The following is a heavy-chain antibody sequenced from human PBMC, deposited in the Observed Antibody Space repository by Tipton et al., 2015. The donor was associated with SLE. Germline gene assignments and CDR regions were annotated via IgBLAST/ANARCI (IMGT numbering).Heavy chain of an antibody. CDR3: ARSDVAAAGTENAFDI. CDR1: GFTFSSYA. D-gene: IGHD6-13*01. V-gene: IGHV3-30-3*01. CDR2: ISYDGSNK. Sequence: SLRLSCAASGFTFSSYAMHWVRQAPGKGLEWVAVISYDGSNKYYADSVKGRFTISRDNSKNTLYLQMNSLRAEDTAVYYCARSDVAAAGTENAFDIWGQWTMVTVSS. J-gene: IGHJ3*02.